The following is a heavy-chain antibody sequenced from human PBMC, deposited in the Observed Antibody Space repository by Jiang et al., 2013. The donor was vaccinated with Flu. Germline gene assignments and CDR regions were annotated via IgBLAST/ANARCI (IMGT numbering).Heavy chain of an antibody. CDR3: ARDVVCGDYSEKLYGERFDP. CDR2: IYYSGST. V-gene: IGHV4-31*03. D-gene: IGHD4-17*01. Sequence: TVSGGSISSGGYYWSWIRQHPGKGLEWIGYIYYSGSTYYNPSLKSRVTISVDTSKNQFSLKLSSVTAADTAVYYCARDVVCGDYSEKLYGERFDPWGQGTLVTVSS. J-gene: IGHJ5*02. CDR1: GGSISSGGYY.